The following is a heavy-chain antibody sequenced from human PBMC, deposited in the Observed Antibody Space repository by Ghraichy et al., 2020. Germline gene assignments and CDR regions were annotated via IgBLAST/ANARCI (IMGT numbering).Heavy chain of an antibody. J-gene: IGHJ6*02. CDR3: SRGGGAGTPVLYHMDV. V-gene: IGHV3-21*01. CDR1: GLMFSPNT. D-gene: IGHD6-19*01. CDR2: INSSTRYI. Sequence: GGSLRLSCVASGLMFSPNTMNWVRQAPGKGLEWVSYINSSTRYIYYADSVKGRFTISRDNAQNSLYLQMNSLRAEDTAVYYCSRGGGAGTPVLYHMDVWGLGTTVTVSS.